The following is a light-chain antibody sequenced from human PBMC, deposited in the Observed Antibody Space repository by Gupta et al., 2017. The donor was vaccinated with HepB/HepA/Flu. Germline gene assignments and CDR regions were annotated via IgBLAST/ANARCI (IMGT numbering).Light chain of an antibody. J-gene: IGKJ2*01. CDR2: GAT. CDR1: QDISNN. Sequence: DIHLTQSPSSLSASAGDRVTITCQASQDISNNLNWFYQKPGEAPKLLVYGATKVDTGVSSRFRGGGSGREYSFTISSRQPEEIAIYYCQHWDNSPYTFGQGTKLDI. V-gene: IGKV1-33*01. CDR3: QHWDNSPYT.